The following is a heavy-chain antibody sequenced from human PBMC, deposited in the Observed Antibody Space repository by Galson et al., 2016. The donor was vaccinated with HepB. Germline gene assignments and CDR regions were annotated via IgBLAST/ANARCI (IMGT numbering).Heavy chain of an antibody. J-gene: IGHJ5*02. Sequence: SLRLSCAASGFVFHEFAIHWVRQVPGKGLQWVSGIGWNSGNSAYEDSVKGRFTMSRDRDRNSVVLQMTGLRVDDTAVYYCAGCVTFSQCSWFRPWGQGTLVSVSS. V-gene: IGHV3-9*01. CDR3: AGCVTFSQCSWFRP. D-gene: IGHD2-21*02. CDR1: GFVFHEFA. CDR2: IGWNSGNS.